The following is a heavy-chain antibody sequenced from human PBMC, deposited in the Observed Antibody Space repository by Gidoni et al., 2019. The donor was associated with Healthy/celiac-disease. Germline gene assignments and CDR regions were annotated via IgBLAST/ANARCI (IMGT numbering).Heavy chain of an antibody. CDR1: GGSISSSSYY. Sequence: QLQLQESGPGLVKPSETLSLTCTVPGGSISSSSYYWGWIRQPPGKGLEWIGSIYYSGSTYYNPSLKSRVTISVDTSKNQFSLKLSSVTAADTAVYYCARLWAYYYYGMDVWGQGTTVTVSS. D-gene: IGHD3-10*01. CDR2: IYYSGST. CDR3: ARLWAYYYYGMDV. V-gene: IGHV4-39*01. J-gene: IGHJ6*02.